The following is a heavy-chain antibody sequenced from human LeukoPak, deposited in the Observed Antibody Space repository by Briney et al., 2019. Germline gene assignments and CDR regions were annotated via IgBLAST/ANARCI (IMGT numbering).Heavy chain of an antibody. J-gene: IGHJ5*02. D-gene: IGHD2-2*01. CDR2: ISYDGSNK. V-gene: IGHV3-30-3*01. CDR1: GFTFSSYA. Sequence: PGGSLRLSCAASGFTFSSYAMHWVRQAPGKGLEWVAVISYDGSNKYYADSVKGRFTISRDNSKNTLYLQMNSLRAEDTAVYYCARDRIYCSSTSCYSRNLRANWFDPWGQGTRVTVSS. CDR3: ARDRIYCSSTSCYSRNLRANWFDP.